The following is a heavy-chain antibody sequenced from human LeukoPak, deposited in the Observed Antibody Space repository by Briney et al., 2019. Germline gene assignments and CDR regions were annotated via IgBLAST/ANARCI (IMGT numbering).Heavy chain of an antibody. CDR3: ARAIVGATRDAFDI. CDR1: GGSISSYY. V-gene: IGHV4-59*08. CDR2: IYYSGST. J-gene: IGHJ3*02. D-gene: IGHD1-26*01. Sequence: SETLSLTCTVSGGSISSYYWSWIRQPPGKGLEWIGYIYYSGSTYYNPSLKSRVTISVDTSKNQFSLKLSSVTAADTAVYYCARAIVGATRDAFDIWGQGTMVTVSS.